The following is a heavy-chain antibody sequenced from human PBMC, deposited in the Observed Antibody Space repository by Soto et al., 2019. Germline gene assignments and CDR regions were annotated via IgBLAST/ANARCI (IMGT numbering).Heavy chain of an antibody. CDR2: ISAYNGNT. D-gene: IGHD4-17*01. CDR3: ARVRLQVTTHYYYYYGMDV. J-gene: IGHJ6*02. CDR1: GYTFTSYG. Sequence: ASVKVSCKASGYTFTSYGISWVRQAPGQGLEWMGWISAYNGNTNYAQKLQGRVTMTTDTSTSTAYMELRSLRSDDTAVYYCARVRLQVTTHYYYYYGMDVWGQGTTVTVSS. V-gene: IGHV1-18*01.